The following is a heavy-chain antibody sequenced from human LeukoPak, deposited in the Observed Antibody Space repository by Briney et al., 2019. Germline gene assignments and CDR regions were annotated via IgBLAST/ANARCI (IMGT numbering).Heavy chain of an antibody. J-gene: IGHJ4*02. D-gene: IGHD3-10*01. CDR1: GGSISSYY. CDR2: IYYSGST. CDR3: ARRPFGELPYVFDY. V-gene: IGHV4-59*01. Sequence: SETLSLTCTVSGGSISSYYWSWIRQPPGKGLEWIGYIYYSGSTNYNPSLKSRVTISVDTSKNQFSLKLSSVTAADTAVYYCARRPFGELPYVFDYWGQGTLVTVSS.